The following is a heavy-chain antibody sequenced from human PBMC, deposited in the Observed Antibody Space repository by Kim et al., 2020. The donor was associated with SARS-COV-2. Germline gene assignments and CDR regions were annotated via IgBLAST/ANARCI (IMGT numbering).Heavy chain of an antibody. D-gene: IGHD6-6*01. CDR3: ASVEDSSIYYYYGMDV. Sequence: SVKGRFTISRENSKNTLYLQMNSRRAEDTAVYYCASVEDSSIYYYYGMDVWGRGTTVTVSS. V-gene: IGHV3-53*01. J-gene: IGHJ6*02.